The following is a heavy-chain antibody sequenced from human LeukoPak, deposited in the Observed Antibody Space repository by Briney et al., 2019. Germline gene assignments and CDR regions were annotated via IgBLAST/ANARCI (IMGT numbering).Heavy chain of an antibody. CDR1: GGSISSGSYY. V-gene: IGHV4-61*02. CDR3: AREPTIFGVVIGAFDI. CDR2: IYTSGST. D-gene: IGHD3-3*01. J-gene: IGHJ3*02. Sequence: SQTLSLTCTVSGGSISSGSYYWSWIRQPAGKGLEWIVRIYTSGSTNYNPSLKSRVTISVDTSKNQFSLKLSSVTAADTAVYYCAREPTIFGVVIGAFDIWGQGTMVTVSS.